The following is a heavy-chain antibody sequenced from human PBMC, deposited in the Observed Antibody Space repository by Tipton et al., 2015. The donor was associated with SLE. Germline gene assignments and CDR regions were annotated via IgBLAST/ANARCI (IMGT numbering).Heavy chain of an antibody. V-gene: IGHV4-4*07. Sequence: TLSLTCTVSGGAISTFYWSWIRQSAGKGLEWIGRISSSGRTNYNPSLKSRVTMSVDTSRKQFSLKLTSVTAADTAVYYCARRGWVDAFDIWGQGTMVIVSS. J-gene: IGHJ3*02. CDR1: GGAISTFY. CDR3: ARRGWVDAFDI. D-gene: IGHD6-19*01. CDR2: ISSSGRT.